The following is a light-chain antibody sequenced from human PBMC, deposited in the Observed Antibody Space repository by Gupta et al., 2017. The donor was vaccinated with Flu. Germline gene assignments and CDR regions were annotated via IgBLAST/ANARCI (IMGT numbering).Light chain of an antibody. V-gene: IGKV4-1*01. J-gene: IGKJ1*01. Sequence: DSVMTQSPDSLAVSLGERATINCKSSQSVLYIPNNKHYLAWYQQKPGQPPKLLIYWASTRESGVPDRFSGSGSETDFTLTISSLQAEDVATYYCQQYYTTPWTFGQGTSMEIK. CDR2: WAS. CDR3: QQYYTTPWT. CDR1: QSVLYIPNNKHY.